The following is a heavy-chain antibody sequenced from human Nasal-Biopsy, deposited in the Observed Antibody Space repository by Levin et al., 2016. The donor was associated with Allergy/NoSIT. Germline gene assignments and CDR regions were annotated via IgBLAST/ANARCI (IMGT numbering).Heavy chain of an antibody. D-gene: IGHD3-10*01. J-gene: IGHJ2*01. CDR2: IYYSGST. Sequence: SETLSLTCTVSGGSVSSSGYYWSWIRQHPGKGLEWIGYIYYSGSTYYNPSLKSRLTISVDTSKNQFSLKLTSVTAADTAVYFCAGVRYYYASGSPWYFDLWGRGTLVTVSS. CDR3: AGVRYYYASGSPWYFDL. V-gene: IGHV4-31*03. CDR1: GGSVSSSGYY.